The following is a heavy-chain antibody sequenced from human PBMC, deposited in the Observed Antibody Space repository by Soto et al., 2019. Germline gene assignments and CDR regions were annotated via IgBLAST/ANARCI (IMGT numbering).Heavy chain of an antibody. V-gene: IGHV5-51*01. J-gene: IGHJ4*02. CDR3: ARPLEGSGTPVAY. CDR1: GYSFTSYW. D-gene: IGHD3-10*01. CDR2: IYPGDSDT. Sequence: PGQSLKICCKGSGYSFTSYWIGWLRQMPGKGLEWMGIIYPGDSDTRYSPSFQGQVTISADKSISTAYLQWSSLKASDTAMYYCARPLEGSGTPVAYWGQGRLVIVSS.